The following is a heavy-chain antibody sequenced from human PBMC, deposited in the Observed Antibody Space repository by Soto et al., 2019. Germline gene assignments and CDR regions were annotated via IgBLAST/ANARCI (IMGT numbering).Heavy chain of an antibody. D-gene: IGHD5-12*01. CDR2: ISSSGSTI. V-gene: IGHV3-11*01. J-gene: IGHJ4*02. Sequence: RGSLRLSCAAYGLTFSDYYMSWIRQAPGKGLEWVSYISSSGSTIYYADSVKGRFTISRDNAKNSLYLQMNSLRAEDTAVYYCARYRGEVIVATPNYFDYCGQGTLVTVSS. CDR1: GLTFSDYY. CDR3: ARYRGEVIVATPNYFDY.